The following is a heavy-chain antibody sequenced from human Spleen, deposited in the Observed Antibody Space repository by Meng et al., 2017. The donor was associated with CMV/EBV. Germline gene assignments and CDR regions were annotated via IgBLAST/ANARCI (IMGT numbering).Heavy chain of an antibody. J-gene: IGHJ6*02. CDR3: ARDKECSSTNCSPTDYYYYYGMDV. Sequence: GGSLRLSCKASGFRFGDYLISWVRQAPGKGLEWVGFIRSIPYGGSTEYAASVKGRFTISRDDSKTIAYLQMNSLRAEDTAVYYCARDKECSSTNCSPTDYYYYYGMDVWGRGTTVTVSS. D-gene: IGHD2-2*01. CDR1: GFRFGDYL. CDR2: IRSIPYGGST. V-gene: IGHV3-49*04.